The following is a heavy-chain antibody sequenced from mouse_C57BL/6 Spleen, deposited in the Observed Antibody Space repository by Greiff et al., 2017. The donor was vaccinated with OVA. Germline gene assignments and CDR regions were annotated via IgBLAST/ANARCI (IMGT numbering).Heavy chain of an antibody. D-gene: IGHD2-4*01. J-gene: IGHJ1*03. CDR3: TRSDYDWYFDV. CDR1: GYTFTDYE. Sequence: QVQLQQSGAELVRPGASVTLSCKASGYTFTDYEMHWVKQTPVHGLEWIGAIDPETGGTAYNQKFKGKAILTADKSSSPAYMDLRSLTSEDSAVYYCTRSDYDWYFDVWGTGTTVTVSS. CDR2: IDPETGGT. V-gene: IGHV1-15*01.